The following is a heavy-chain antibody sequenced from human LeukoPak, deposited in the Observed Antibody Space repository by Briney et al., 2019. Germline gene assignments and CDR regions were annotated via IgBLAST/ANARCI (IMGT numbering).Heavy chain of an antibody. D-gene: IGHD4-17*01. J-gene: IGHJ4*02. Sequence: GGSLRLSCAASGFTFSSYSMNWIGQAPGKGLEWVSSISSSTSYIYYADSVKGRFTISKDNAKNSLYLQMNRLRAEDTAVYYCARAGGSTVSHSDYWGQGTLVTVSS. CDR3: ARAGGSTVSHSDY. CDR1: GFTFSSYS. V-gene: IGHV3-21*01. CDR2: ISSSTSYI.